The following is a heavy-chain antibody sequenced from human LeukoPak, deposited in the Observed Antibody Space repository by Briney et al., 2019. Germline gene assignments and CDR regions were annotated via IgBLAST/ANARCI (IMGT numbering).Heavy chain of an antibody. Sequence: PGGSLSLSCTASGFTFSDYHMNWIRQAPGKGLEWVSYISSSGSTIYYADSVKGRFTISRDNAKNSLYLQMNSLRAEDTAVYYCASGPYSYGPDYWGQGTLVTVSS. CDR3: ASGPYSYGPDY. V-gene: IGHV3-11*01. CDR1: GFTFSDYH. J-gene: IGHJ4*02. D-gene: IGHD5-18*01. CDR2: ISSSGSTI.